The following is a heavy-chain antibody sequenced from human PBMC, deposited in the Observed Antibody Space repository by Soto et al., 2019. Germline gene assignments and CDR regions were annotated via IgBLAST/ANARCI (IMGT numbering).Heavy chain of an antibody. J-gene: IGHJ4*02. CDR3: ARGRIVATITVTTLDY. CDR2: IYYSGST. V-gene: IGHV4-59*01. CDR1: GGYLRGYY. D-gene: IGHD5-12*01. Sequence: SETLCLTCCVYGGYLRGYYGRWLRTPPWKGLEWIGYIYYSGSTNYNPSLKSRVTISVDTSKNQFSLKLSSVTAADTAVYYCARGRIVATITVTTLDYWGQGTLVTVSS.